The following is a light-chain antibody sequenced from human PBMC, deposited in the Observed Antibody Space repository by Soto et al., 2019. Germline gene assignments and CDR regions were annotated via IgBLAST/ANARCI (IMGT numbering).Light chain of an antibody. V-gene: IGKV3-20*01. Sequence: EIVLTQSPGTLSLSPGERATLSCRASQSVSAGHLAWYQQKPGQAPRLLIYGASSRATGSPDRFSGSGSGTDFTLTISRLEPEDFAVYFCQQYGSSPLTFGGGTKVEI. CDR2: GAS. CDR3: QQYGSSPLT. CDR1: QSVSAGH. J-gene: IGKJ4*01.